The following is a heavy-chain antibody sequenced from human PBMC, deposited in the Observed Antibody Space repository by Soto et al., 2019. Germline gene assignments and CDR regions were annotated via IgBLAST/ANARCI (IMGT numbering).Heavy chain of an antibody. J-gene: IGHJ4*02. CDR2: IYYSGST. V-gene: IGHV4-59*01. Sequence: QVQLQESGPGLVKPSETLSLTCTVSGGSISSYYWSWIRQPPGKGLEWIGYIYYSGSTNYNPSLKSRVTISVDTSKNQFSLKLSSVTAADTAVYYCARPAERHLDYYFDYWGQGTLVTVSS. CDR3: ARPAERHLDYYFDY. CDR1: GGSISSYY. D-gene: IGHD3-9*01.